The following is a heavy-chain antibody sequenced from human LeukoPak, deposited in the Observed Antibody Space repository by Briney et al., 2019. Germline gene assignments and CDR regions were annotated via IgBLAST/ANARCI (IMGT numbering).Heavy chain of an antibody. CDR1: GFTFSTSW. Sequence: GGSLRLSCVASGFTFSTSWVTWVRQAPGKGREWVANIDKHGSGKYYVDSVKGRFAISRDYASNSVLLQMDSLRAEDTSVYYCARDAGWGYYDLWGQGTPVTVSS. CDR3: ARDAGWGYYDL. V-gene: IGHV3-7*01. J-gene: IGHJ4*02. D-gene: IGHD1-26*01. CDR2: IDKHGSGK.